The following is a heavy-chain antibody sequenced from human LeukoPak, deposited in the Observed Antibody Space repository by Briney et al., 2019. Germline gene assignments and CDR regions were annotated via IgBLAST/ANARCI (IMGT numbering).Heavy chain of an antibody. J-gene: IGHJ5*02. CDR3: ARDNDPDYSSSPGWFDL. CDR2: TSSVGSNK. V-gene: IGHV3-30*06. D-gene: IGHD3-22*01. Sequence: PGGSLRLSCAASGFTFSDYGVHWVRLAPGKGLEWVGVTSSVGSNKFYAGSVKGRFTVSRDNSKNTLYLQMNSLRAEDTAVYYCARDNDPDYSSSPGWFDLWGQGTLVTVSS. CDR1: GFTFSDYG.